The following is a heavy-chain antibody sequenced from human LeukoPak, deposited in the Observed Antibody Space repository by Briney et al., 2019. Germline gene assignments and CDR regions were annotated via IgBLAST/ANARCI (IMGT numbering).Heavy chain of an antibody. V-gene: IGHV3-23*01. D-gene: IGHD6-25*01. J-gene: IGHJ4*02. CDR2: ISDSGGST. CDR3: AKDIPRSGWAFDY. CDR1: GFTFSNYA. Sequence: GGSLRLSCAASGFTFSNYAMSWVRQAPGKGLEWVSHISDSGGSTDYADSVKGRFTISRDSSKNTLYLQMNSLRVEDTAVYYCAKDIPRSGWAFDYWGQGTLVTVSS.